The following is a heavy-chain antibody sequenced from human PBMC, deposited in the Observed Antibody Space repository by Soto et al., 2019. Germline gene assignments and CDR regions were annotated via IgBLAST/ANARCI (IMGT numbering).Heavy chain of an antibody. CDR3: ARDSGYCSSTSCSHNWFDP. D-gene: IGHD2-2*01. J-gene: IGHJ5*02. Sequence: SETLSLASTVSSGSISSGGYYWIWIRQHPGKGLEWIGYIYYSGSTYYNPSLKSRVTISVDTSKNQFSLKLSSVTAADTAVYYCARDSGYCSSTSCSHNWFDPWGQGTLVTVSS. CDR2: IYYSGST. V-gene: IGHV4-31*03. CDR1: SGSISSGGYY.